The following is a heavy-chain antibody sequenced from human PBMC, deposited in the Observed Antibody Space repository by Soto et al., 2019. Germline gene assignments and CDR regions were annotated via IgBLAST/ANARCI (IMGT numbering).Heavy chain of an antibody. Sequence: SETLSLTCTVSGGSISSYYWSWIRQPPGKGLEWIGYIYYSGSTNYNPSLKSRVTISVDTSKNQFSLKLSSVTAADTAVYYCARGYSSSPTYYYYYMDVWGKGTTVTVSS. CDR1: GGSISSYY. CDR3: ARGYSSSPTYYYYYMDV. V-gene: IGHV4-59*01. D-gene: IGHD6-6*01. J-gene: IGHJ6*03. CDR2: IYYSGST.